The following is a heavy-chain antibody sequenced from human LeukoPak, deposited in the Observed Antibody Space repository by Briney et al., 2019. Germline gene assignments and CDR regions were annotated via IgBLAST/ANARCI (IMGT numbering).Heavy chain of an antibody. Sequence: GESLKISGKGSGYSFTNYWISWVRQMPGKGLEWMGIVNTGDSETKYSPSFQGQVTISADKSISTAYLQWSSLKASDSAMYYCARPGYRSRYFDYWGQGTLVTVSS. J-gene: IGHJ4*02. CDR3: ARPGYRSRYFDY. CDR2: VNTGDSET. V-gene: IGHV5-51*01. CDR1: GYSFTNYW. D-gene: IGHD6-19*01.